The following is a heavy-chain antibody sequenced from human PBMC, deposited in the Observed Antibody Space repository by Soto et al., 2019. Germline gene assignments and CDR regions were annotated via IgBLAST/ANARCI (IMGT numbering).Heavy chain of an antibody. Sequence: QVQLVESGGGVVQPGTSLRLSCEASGFTFNSFGMHWVRQAPGKGLEWVAVIWHDGTNKYYVDSVKGRFTISRDNSKDTLYLQMSNLRAADTAVYYCARTGLQIVQATSYYYGLDVWGQGTTVTVS. D-gene: IGHD2-8*01. CDR2: IWHDGTNK. J-gene: IGHJ6*02. CDR3: ARTGLQIVQATSYYYGLDV. CDR1: GFTFNSFG. V-gene: IGHV3-33*01.